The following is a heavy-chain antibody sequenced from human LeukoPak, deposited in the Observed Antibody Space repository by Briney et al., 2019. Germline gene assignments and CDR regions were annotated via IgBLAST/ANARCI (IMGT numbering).Heavy chain of an antibody. V-gene: IGHV3-48*01. CDR2: ISSSSSTI. D-gene: IGHD3-22*01. Sequence: GGSLRLSCAASGFTFSSYVMSWVRQAPGKGLEWVSYISSSSSTIYYADSVKGRFTISRDNAKNSLYLQMNSLRAEDTAVYYCARGSTYYDSSGQVPFDYWGQGTLVTVSS. CDR1: GFTFSSYV. J-gene: IGHJ4*02. CDR3: ARGSTYYDSSGQVPFDY.